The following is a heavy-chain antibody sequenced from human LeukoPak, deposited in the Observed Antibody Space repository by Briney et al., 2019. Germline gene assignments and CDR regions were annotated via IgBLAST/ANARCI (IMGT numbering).Heavy chain of an antibody. Sequence: GGSLRLSCAASGFTFSSYAMSWVRQAPGKGLEWVSAISGSGGSTYYADSVKGRFTISRDNSKNTLYLQMNSLRAEDTAVYCCAKAKAARPIHYWGQGTLVTVSS. CDR1: GFTFSSYA. CDR2: ISGSGGST. CDR3: AKAKAARPIHY. V-gene: IGHV3-23*01. D-gene: IGHD6-6*01. J-gene: IGHJ4*02.